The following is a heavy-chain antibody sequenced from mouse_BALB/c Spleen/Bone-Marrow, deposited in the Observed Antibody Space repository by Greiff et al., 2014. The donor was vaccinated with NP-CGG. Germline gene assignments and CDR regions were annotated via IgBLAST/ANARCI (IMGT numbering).Heavy chain of an antibody. CDR2: INPSSGYA. J-gene: IGHJ1*03. CDR1: GYTFTTYT. Sequence: QVQLQQSGAELARPGASVKMSCKASGYTFTTYTIHWVKQRPGQGLEWIGYINPSSGYANYNQNFKDKATLTADKSSSTAYMQLSSLTSEDSAVYYCTRITTVVRYLDVWGTGTTVTVSS. CDR3: TRITTVVRYLDV. V-gene: IGHV1-4*01. D-gene: IGHD1-1*01.